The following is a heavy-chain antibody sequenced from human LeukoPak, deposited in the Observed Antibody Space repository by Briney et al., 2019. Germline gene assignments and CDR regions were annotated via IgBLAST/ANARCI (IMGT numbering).Heavy chain of an antibody. CDR2: ISSSSSYI. Sequence: PGGSLRLSCAASGFTFSSYSMNWVRQAPGKGLEWVSSISSSSSYIYYADSVKVRFTISRDNAKNSLYLQMNSLRAEDTAVYYCARDPLGDWNYFDYWGQGTLVTVSS. CDR3: ARDPLGDWNYFDY. V-gene: IGHV3-21*01. D-gene: IGHD3-10*01. CDR1: GFTFSSYS. J-gene: IGHJ4*02.